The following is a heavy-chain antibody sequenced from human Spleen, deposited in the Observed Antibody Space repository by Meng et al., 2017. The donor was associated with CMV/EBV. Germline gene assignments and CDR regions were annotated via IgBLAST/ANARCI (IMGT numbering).Heavy chain of an antibody. V-gene: IGHV4-4*02. CDR3: TRQYSSSYHSDY. CDR1: GGSISSSNW. J-gene: IGHJ4*02. D-gene: IGHD6-6*01. Sequence: GSLRLSCAVSGGSISSSNWWSWVRQPPGKGLEWIGEIYHSGSTNYNPSLKSRVTISVDKSKNQFFLKLSDVTAADTAVYYCTRQYSSSYHSDYWGQGTLVTVSS. CDR2: IYHSGST.